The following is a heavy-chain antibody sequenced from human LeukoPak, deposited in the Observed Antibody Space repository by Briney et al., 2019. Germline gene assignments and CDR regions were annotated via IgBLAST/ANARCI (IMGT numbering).Heavy chain of an antibody. CDR3: AREAYNTVYFDY. CDR1: GFAFSNYA. V-gene: IGHV3-30*04. Sequence: PGGSLRLSCAASGFAFSNYAMHWVRQAPGKGLEWVAVISYDASNQYYADSVKGRFIISRDNSKNTLYPQMNSLRVEDTAVYYRAREAYNTVYFDYWGQGTLVTVSS. D-gene: IGHD1-14*01. CDR2: ISYDASNQ. J-gene: IGHJ4*02.